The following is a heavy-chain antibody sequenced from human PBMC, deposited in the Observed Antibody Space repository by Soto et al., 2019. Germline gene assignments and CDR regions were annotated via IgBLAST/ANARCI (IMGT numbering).Heavy chain of an antibody. CDR2: IFNSGTT. J-gene: IGHJ4*02. V-gene: IGHV4-31*02. CDR3: ALAMGPTTGLDY. D-gene: IGHD1-26*01. Sequence: TLSLTCSVSVASTVSHYHWTWIRQPPGKGLEWMGYIFNSGTTFYNPSLTSRLSISMDTSGNHFSLELRSVTAADTAVYYCALAMGPTTGLDYWGQGTLVMVSS. CDR1: VASTVSHYH.